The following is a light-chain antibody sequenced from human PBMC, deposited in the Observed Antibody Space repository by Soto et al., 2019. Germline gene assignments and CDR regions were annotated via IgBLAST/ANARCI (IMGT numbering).Light chain of an antibody. CDR1: QSISTF. Sequence: DIQMTQSPSSLSASVGDRVTITCRASQSISTFPNWYQQKSGKAPKLLIYAASSLVDGVTSRFSGSGSGTDFTLTIRSLQPEDFATYYCQQRYSPPYTFGRGTKLEIK. CDR3: QQRYSPPYT. J-gene: IGKJ2*01. V-gene: IGKV1-39*01. CDR2: AAS.